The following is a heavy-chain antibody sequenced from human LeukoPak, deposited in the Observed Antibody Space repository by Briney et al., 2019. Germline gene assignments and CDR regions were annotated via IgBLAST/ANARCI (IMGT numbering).Heavy chain of an antibody. J-gene: IGHJ6*03. CDR3: VRLPQAHYYYMDV. Sequence: GESLKISCKGSGYSFTSYWIGWVRQMPGKGLEWMGIIYPGDSDTRYSPSFQGQVTISADKSISTAYLQWSSLKASDAAMYYCVRLPQAHYYYMDVWGKGTTVTVSS. CDR1: GYSFTSYW. CDR2: IYPGDSDT. V-gene: IGHV5-51*01.